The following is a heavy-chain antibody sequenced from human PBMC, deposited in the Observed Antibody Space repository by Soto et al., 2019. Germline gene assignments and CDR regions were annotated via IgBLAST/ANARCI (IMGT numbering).Heavy chain of an antibody. CDR2: INAGNGNT. CDR1: GYTFTSYA. CDR3: ARDRSSSWYYFDY. V-gene: IGHV1-3*01. J-gene: IGHJ4*02. D-gene: IGHD6-13*01. Sequence: QVQLVQSGAEVKKPGASVKVSCKASGYTFTSYAMHWVRQAPGQRLEWMGWINAGNGNTKYSQKFQGRVTITRDTSASTAYMELSSLRSEDTAVYYCARDRSSSWYYFDYWGQGTLVTVSS.